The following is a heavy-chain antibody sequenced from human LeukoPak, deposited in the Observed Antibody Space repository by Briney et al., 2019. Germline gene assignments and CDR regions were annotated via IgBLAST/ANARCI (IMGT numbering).Heavy chain of an antibody. Sequence: GGSLRPSCATSGFTFSSYGMHWVRQVPGRGLEWVAVISYDGSNKYYADSVKGRFTISRDNSKNTLYLQMNSLRAEDAAVYYCYSSGGRDFDYWGQGTLVTVSS. CDR3: YSSGGRDFDY. CDR1: GFTFSSYG. D-gene: IGHD2-8*02. V-gene: IGHV3-30*03. J-gene: IGHJ4*02. CDR2: ISYDGSNK.